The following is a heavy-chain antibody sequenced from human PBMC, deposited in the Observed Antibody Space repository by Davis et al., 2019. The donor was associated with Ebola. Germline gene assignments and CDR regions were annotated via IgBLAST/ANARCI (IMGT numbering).Heavy chain of an antibody. CDR1: GGSISSSNW. J-gene: IGHJ5*02. D-gene: IGHD5-18*01. Sequence: PSETLSLTCAVSGGSISSSNWWSWVRQPPGKGLEWIGSIYYSGSTYYNPSLKSRVTISVDMSKNQFSLKLNSVTAADTAVYYCARVGYSYGTGWFDPWGQGTLVTVSS. V-gene: IGHV4-4*02. CDR2: IYYSGST. CDR3: ARVGYSYGTGWFDP.